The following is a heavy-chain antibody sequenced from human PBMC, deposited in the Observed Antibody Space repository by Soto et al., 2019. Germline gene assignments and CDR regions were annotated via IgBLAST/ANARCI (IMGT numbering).Heavy chain of an antibody. CDR1: GYTFHNHG. CDR2: ISGLDGKT. V-gene: IGHV1-18*04. D-gene: IGHD6-13*01. Sequence: ASVKVSCKASGYTFHNHGISWVRQAPGQGLEWLGWISGLDGKTKYAQRLQGRVTMTADTSTSTAYMELRSLRSDDTAVYYCARVGVGLAAPRVWPYWGQGTPVTVS. J-gene: IGHJ4*02. CDR3: ARVGVGLAAPRVWPY.